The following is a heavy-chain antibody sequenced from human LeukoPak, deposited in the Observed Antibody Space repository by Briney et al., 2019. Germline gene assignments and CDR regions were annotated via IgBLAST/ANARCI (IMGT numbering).Heavy chain of an antibody. CDR1: GGSISNYY. V-gene: IGHV4-59*01. CDR3: ARAPLSTGDSDY. Sequence: SETLSLTCTVSGGSISNYYWSWIRQPPGKGLEWIGYIHSSGSTNYNPSLKSRVTISVDTSKNQFSLKLSSVTAADTAMYYCARAPLSTGDSDYWGQGTLVTVSS. CDR2: IHSSGST. J-gene: IGHJ4*02. D-gene: IGHD3-16*01.